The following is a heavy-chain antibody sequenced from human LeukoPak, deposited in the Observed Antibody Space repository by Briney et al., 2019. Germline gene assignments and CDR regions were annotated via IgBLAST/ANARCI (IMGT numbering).Heavy chain of an antibody. CDR1: GYTFSSHG. J-gene: IGHJ6*02. Sequence: ASLKVSCKASGYTFSSHGLSWVRQAPGQGLEWMGWINPYNSFANYAQKFQGRVTMTTDPSTSTGYMELRDLRSDDTAFYYCARVFYDARIFYYYLDVWGQGTAVTIS. CDR3: ARVFYDARIFYYYLDV. V-gene: IGHV1-18*01. D-gene: IGHD2/OR15-2a*01. CDR2: INPYNSFA.